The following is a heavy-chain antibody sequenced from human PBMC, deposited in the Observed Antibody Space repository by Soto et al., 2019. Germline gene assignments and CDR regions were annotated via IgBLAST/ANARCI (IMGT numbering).Heavy chain of an antibody. J-gene: IGHJ4*02. CDR2: ISTTSGTI. D-gene: IGHD3-22*01. Sequence: GGSLRLSCAASGFIFNTYTMNWVRQAPGKGLEWVSFISTTSGTIYYADSVKGRFISSRQNDKNFLSLEMKNLRAEDTAVYYCARNYYDSSGGFDYWGQGTLVTVSS. CDR3: ARNYYDSSGGFDY. V-gene: IGHV3-48*01. CDR1: GFIFNTYT.